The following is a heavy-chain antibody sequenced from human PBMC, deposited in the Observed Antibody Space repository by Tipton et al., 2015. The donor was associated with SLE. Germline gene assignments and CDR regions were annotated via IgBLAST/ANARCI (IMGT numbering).Heavy chain of an antibody. CDR3: ARGEPHGSALRYYYGMDV. D-gene: IGHD3-10*01. CDR2: LNPNSGNT. Sequence: QLVQSGAEVKKPGASVKVSCKASGYAFTSHDINWVRQATGQGLEWMGWLNPNSGNTGYAQKFQGRVTMTRNTSISTAYMELSSLRSEDTAVYYCARGEPHGSALRYYYGMDVWGQGTTVTVSS. J-gene: IGHJ6*02. V-gene: IGHV1-8*01. CDR1: GYAFTSHD.